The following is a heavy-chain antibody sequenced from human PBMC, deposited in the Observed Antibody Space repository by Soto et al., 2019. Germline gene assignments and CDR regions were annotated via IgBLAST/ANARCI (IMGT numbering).Heavy chain of an antibody. Sequence: GGSLRLSSAASGFTFSSYDTHWVRQATGKGLEWVSAIGTAGDTYYPGSVKSRFTISRENANNTWYVQRNSLRAGDTAVYYCARAGSMVAAIRGGYYYYYGMDVWGQGTTVTVSS. J-gene: IGHJ6*02. CDR2: IGTAGDT. CDR3: ARAGSMVAAIRGGYYYYYGMDV. D-gene: IGHD2-15*01. V-gene: IGHV3-13*01. CDR1: GFTFSSYD.